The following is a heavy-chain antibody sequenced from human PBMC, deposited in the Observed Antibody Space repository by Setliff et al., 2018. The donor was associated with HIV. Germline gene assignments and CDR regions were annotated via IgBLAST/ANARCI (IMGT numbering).Heavy chain of an antibody. CDR3: AKDMNYNNDYPGVLGS. D-gene: IGHD3-16*01. CDR1: GFIFDDYA. CDR2: IDWSGDKT. Sequence: GGSLRLSCAASGFIFDDYAMYWVRQAPGKNLEWVSLIDWSGDKTYYADSVNGRFTISRDNSKNTLYLEMTSLRAEDTAVYHCAKDMNYNNDYPGVLGSWGRGTLVTVSS. V-gene: IGHV3-43D*03. J-gene: IGHJ4*02.